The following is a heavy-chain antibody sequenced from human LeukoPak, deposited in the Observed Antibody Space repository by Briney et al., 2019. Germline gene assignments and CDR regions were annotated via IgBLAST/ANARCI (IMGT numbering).Heavy chain of an antibody. CDR2: ISSNGGST. D-gene: IGHD3-10*01. Sequence: PGGSLRLSCGASGFTFRTYTMHWVRQAPGGRLEYVSTISSNGGSTYFGNSVKDRFTVSRANSRNTLYLHMGSLRPEDTAVYYCARDVSATLVPRGFGIWGQGTLVTVSS. J-gene: IGHJ3*02. CDR1: GFTFRTYT. V-gene: IGHV3-64*01. CDR3: ARDVSATLVPRGFGI.